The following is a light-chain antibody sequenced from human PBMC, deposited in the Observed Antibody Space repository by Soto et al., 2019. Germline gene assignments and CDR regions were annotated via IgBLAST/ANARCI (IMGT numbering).Light chain of an antibody. V-gene: IGKV1-39*01. CDR2: STS. CDR3: QQSYSTPPLTLT. CDR1: QSITNY. J-gene: IGKJ4*01. Sequence: DIQMTQSPSSLSASVGDRVTITCRASQSITNYLNWYQHKPGKAPKLLIYSTSSLQSGVPSRFSGSGSGTDFTLTISSLQPEDFATYYCQQSYSTPPLTLTVGGGTKVEIK.